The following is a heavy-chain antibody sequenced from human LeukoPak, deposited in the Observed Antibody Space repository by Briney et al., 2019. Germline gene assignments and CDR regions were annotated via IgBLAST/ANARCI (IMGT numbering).Heavy chain of an antibody. CDR2: INPNSGGT. CDR3: AREKYQLLFSYYYYYMDV. D-gene: IGHD2-2*01. CDR1: GYTFTGHY. J-gene: IGHJ6*03. V-gene: IGHV1-2*02. Sequence: ASVKVSCKASGYTFTGHYMHWVRQAPGQGLEWMGWINPNSGGTNYAQKFQGRVTMTRDTSISTAYMELSRLRSDDTAVYYCAREKYQLLFSYYYYYMDVWGKGTTVTVSS.